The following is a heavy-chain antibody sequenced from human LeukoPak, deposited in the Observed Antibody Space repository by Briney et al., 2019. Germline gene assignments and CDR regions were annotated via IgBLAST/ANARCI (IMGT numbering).Heavy chain of an antibody. Sequence: GGSLRLSCAASGFTFSSYGMHWVRQAPGKGLEWVAVISYDGSNKYYADSVKGRFTISRDNSQNTLYLQMNSLRAEDTAVYYCAIDSSYYYGSGRFYWGQGTLVTVSA. CDR2: ISYDGSNK. CDR1: GFTFSSYG. CDR3: AIDSSYYYGSGRFY. J-gene: IGHJ4*02. D-gene: IGHD3-10*01. V-gene: IGHV3-30*03.